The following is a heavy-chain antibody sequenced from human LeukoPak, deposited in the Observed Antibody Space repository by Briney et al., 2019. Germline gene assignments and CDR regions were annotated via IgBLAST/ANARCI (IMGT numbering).Heavy chain of an antibody. D-gene: IGHD4-17*01. CDR2: IYTSGST. J-gene: IGHJ5*02. CDR3: ARARDYGRSNWFDP. CDR1: GGSINTYY. V-gene: IGHV4-4*07. Sequence: PSETLSLTCSVSGGSINTYYWSWIRQPAGKGLEWIGRIYTSGSTDFNPSLKSRVTMSVDTSKNQFSLKLGSATAADTAVYYCARARDYGRSNWFDPWGQGTLVIVSS.